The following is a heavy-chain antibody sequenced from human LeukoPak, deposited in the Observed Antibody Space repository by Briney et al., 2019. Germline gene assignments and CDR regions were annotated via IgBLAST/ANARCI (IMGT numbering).Heavy chain of an antibody. V-gene: IGHV4-59*12. CDR2: ISHSGST. Sequence: PSETLSLTCTVSGGSISNNYWSWVRQTPGKGLEWLGYISHSGSTTHNPSLKSRVRISVDTPNSQFSLKLSSVTAADTAVYYCARRPMVSLIPRDAFDIWGQGTMVTVSS. CDR1: GGSISNNY. CDR3: ARRPMVSLIPRDAFDI. D-gene: IGHD2-21*02. J-gene: IGHJ3*02.